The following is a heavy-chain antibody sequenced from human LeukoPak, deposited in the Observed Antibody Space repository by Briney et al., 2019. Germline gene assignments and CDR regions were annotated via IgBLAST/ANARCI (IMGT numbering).Heavy chain of an antibody. CDR3: AKWDRVESGYHY. V-gene: IGHV3-30*02. Sequence: GGSLRLSCAASGFTFSACGMRWVRQAPGRGLESVAYIRYDETNKYYADSVKGRFTISRDNSKNTLYLQMNSLRAEDTAVYYCAKWDRVESGYHYWGQGTLVTVSS. CDR2: IRYDETNK. CDR1: GFTFSACG. D-gene: IGHD3-22*01. J-gene: IGHJ4*02.